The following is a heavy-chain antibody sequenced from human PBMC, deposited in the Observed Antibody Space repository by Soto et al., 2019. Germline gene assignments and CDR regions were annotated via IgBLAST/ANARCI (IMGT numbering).Heavy chain of an antibody. CDR1: GGTFSSYT. V-gene: IGHV1-69*02. D-gene: IGHD5-18*01. Sequence: ASVKVSCKASGGTFSSYTISWVRQAPGQGLEWMGRIIPILGIANYAQKFQGRVTITADKSTSIAYMELSSLRSEDTAVYYCAGYGGQAVWRYSYYGMHVWGQGTMVTAP. J-gene: IGHJ6*02. CDR2: IIPILGIA. CDR3: AGYGGQAVWRYSYYGMHV.